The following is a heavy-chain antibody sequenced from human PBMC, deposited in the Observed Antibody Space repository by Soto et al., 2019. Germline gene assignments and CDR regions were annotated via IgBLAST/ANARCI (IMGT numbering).Heavy chain of an antibody. CDR3: ARLKSAVAGTGAGYFDY. CDR2: IIPIFGTA. D-gene: IGHD6-19*01. V-gene: IGHV1-69*01. CDR1: GGTFSSYA. J-gene: IGHJ4*02. Sequence: QVPLVQSGAEVKKPGSSVKVSCKASGGTFSSYAISWVRQAPGQGLEWMGGIIPIFGTANYAQKFQGRVTITADESTSTAYMELSSLRSEDTAVYYSARLKSAVAGTGAGYFDYWGQGTLVTVSS.